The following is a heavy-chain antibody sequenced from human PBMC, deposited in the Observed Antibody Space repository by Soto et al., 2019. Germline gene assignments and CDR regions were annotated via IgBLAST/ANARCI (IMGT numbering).Heavy chain of an antibody. Sequence: TSETLSLTCTVYGGSISSYYWSWIRQPPGKGLEWIGYIYYSGSTNYNPSLKSRVTISVDTSKNQFSLKLSSVTAADTAVYYCGRQGYYYYYMDVWGKGTTVTVSS. V-gene: IGHV4-59*08. CDR3: GRQGYYYYYMDV. J-gene: IGHJ6*03. CDR2: IYYSGST. CDR1: GGSISSYY.